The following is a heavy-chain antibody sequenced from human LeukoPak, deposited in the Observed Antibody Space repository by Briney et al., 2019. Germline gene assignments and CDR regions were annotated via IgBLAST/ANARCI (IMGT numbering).Heavy chain of an antibody. CDR3: ARGSITIFGPGDY. CDR2: ISYDGSNK. D-gene: IGHD3-3*01. Sequence: PGGSLRLSCAASGFTFSSYAMRWVRQAPGKGLEWVAVISYDGSNKYYADSVKGRFTISRDNSKNTLYLQMNSLRAEDTAVYYCARGSITIFGPGDYWGQGTLVTVSS. V-gene: IGHV3-30-3*01. J-gene: IGHJ4*02. CDR1: GFTFSSYA.